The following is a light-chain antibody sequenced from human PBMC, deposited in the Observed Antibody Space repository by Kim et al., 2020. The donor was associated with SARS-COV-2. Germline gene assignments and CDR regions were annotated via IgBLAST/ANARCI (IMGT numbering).Light chain of an antibody. J-gene: IGKJ3*01. CDR1: QSVLYSSNNKNY. Sequence: DIVMTQSPDSLAVSLGERATINCKSSQSVLYSSNNKNYLAWYQQKPGQPPKLLIYWASTRESGGPDRFSGSGSGTDFTLTISSLQAEDVAVYYCQQYYNTPLTFGPGTKVDIK. V-gene: IGKV4-1*01. CDR2: WAS. CDR3: QQYYNTPLT.